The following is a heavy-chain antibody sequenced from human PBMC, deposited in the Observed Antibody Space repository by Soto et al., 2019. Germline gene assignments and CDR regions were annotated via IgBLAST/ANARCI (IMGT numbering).Heavy chain of an antibody. V-gene: IGHV3-53*01. J-gene: IGHJ6*02. CDR1: GFTVSSNY. CDR2: IYSGGST. D-gene: IGHD2-2*01. Sequence: PGGSLRLSCAASGFTVSSNYMSWVRQAPGKGLEWVSVIYSGGSTYYADSVKGRFTISRDNSKNTLYLQMNSLRAEDTAVYYCARTRIVLVPAATSVNYYDMDVWGQGTTVTVSS. CDR3: ARTRIVLVPAATSVNYYDMDV.